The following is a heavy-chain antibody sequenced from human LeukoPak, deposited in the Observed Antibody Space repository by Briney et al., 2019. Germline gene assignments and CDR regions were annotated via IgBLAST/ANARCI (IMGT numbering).Heavy chain of an antibody. CDR1: GFTFSSYA. V-gene: IGHV3-64*01. Sequence: GGSLRLSCAAPGFTFSSYAMHWVRQAPGKGLEYVSAISSNGGSTYYANSVKGRFTISRDNSKNTLYLQMGSLRAEDMAVYYCARSSGSLLYYDFWSAPPDGFDPWGQGTLVTVSS. D-gene: IGHD3-3*01. J-gene: IGHJ5*02. CDR2: ISSNGGST. CDR3: ARSSGSLLYYDFWSAPPDGFDP.